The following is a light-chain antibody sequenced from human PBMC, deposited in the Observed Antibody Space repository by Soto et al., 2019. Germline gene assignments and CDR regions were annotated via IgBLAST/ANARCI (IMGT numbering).Light chain of an antibody. CDR3: QQYDSFST. CDR2: RAS. V-gene: IGKV1-5*03. Sequence: DIQMTQSPSTLSASVGDRVTITCRVSQSISMWLAWYQQKPGKAPKLLIYRASSLETGVPSRFSGSGSETEFTLTISSLHPDDFATYYCQQYDSFSTFGQGTNVEIK. CDR1: QSISMW. J-gene: IGKJ1*01.